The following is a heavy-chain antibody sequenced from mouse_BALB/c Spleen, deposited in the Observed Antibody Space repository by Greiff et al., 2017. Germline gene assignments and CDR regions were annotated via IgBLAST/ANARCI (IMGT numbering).Heavy chain of an antibody. D-gene: IGHD2-10*02. Sequence: QVQLQQPGAELVRPGASVKLSCKASGYTFTSYWINWVKQRPGQGLEWIGNIYPSDSYTNYNQKFKDKATLTVDKSSSTAYMQLSSPTSEDSAVYYCTRKYGNYGAMDYWGQGTSVTVSS. CDR2: IYPSDSYT. CDR1: GYTFTSYW. V-gene: IGHV1-69*02. J-gene: IGHJ4*01. CDR3: TRKYGNYGAMDY.